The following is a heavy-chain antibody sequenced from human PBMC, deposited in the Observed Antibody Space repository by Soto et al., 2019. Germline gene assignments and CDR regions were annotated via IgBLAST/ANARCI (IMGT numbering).Heavy chain of an antibody. J-gene: IGHJ4*02. D-gene: IGHD3-22*01. CDR1: VDSISTFS. Sequence: PAETLSLTCTVSVDSISTFSWGWIRQSPGKELEWIGYVYYTGSTNYNPSLKSRVTISVDRSKNQFSLKLTSANAADTAVYYCARGRTVRNYADDSSDYFYFFDYWGQGTQVTVSS. V-gene: IGHV4-59*01. CDR2: VYYTGST. CDR3: ARGRTVRNYADDSSDYFYFFDY.